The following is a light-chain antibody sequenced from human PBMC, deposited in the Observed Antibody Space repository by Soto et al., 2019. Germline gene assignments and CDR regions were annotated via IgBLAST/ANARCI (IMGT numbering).Light chain of an antibody. CDR1: QSVSTN. V-gene: IGKV3-15*01. CDR3: QQYNSYPGT. J-gene: IGKJ1*01. Sequence: IVMTQSPTTLSVSPVERATLSCRASQSVSTNLAWYQQKPGQVPSLLIYGASTRASGIPARFSGSGSGTEFTLTISSLQPDDFATYYCQQYNSYPGTFGQGTKVDI. CDR2: GAS.